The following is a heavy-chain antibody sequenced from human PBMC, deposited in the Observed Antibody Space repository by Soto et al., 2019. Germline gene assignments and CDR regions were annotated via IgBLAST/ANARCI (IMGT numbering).Heavy chain of an antibody. Sequence: GASVKVSCKASGGTFSSYAISWVRQAPGQGLEWMGGIIPIFGTANYAQKFQGRVTITADESTSTAYMELSSLRSEDTAVYYCASGSPPDDYYYGMDVWGQGTTVTVSS. V-gene: IGHV1-69*13. D-gene: IGHD5-12*01. CDR3: ASGSPPDDYYYGMDV. CDR1: GGTFSSYA. J-gene: IGHJ6*02. CDR2: IIPIFGTA.